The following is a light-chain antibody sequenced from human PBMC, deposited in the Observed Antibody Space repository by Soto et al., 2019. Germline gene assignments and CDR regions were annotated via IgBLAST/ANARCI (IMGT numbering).Light chain of an antibody. V-gene: IGKV3-20*01. J-gene: IGKJ5*01. CDR1: ERLSSVY. Sequence: EIVLTQSPGTLSLSPGERATLSCRASERLSSVYLAWYLQRPGQPPRLLIYGASNRATGIPDRFSGSGSGTDFTLIINRLEPEDVAIYYCQQYGGSPRITFGQGTRLEIK. CDR3: QQYGGSPRIT. CDR2: GAS.